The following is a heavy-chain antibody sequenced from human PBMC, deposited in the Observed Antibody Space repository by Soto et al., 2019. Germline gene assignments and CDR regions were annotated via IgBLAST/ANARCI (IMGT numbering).Heavy chain of an antibody. J-gene: IGHJ4*02. CDR1: GFTFSSYS. V-gene: IGHV3-48*01. Sequence: GGSLRLSCAASGFTFSSYSMNWVRQAPGKGLEWVSYISSSSTIYYADSVKGRFTISRDTAKNSLYLQMNSLRAEDTAVYYCARDYSSYGPFDYWAQGTLVTASS. D-gene: IGHD5-18*01. CDR3: ARDYSSYGPFDY. CDR2: ISSSSTI.